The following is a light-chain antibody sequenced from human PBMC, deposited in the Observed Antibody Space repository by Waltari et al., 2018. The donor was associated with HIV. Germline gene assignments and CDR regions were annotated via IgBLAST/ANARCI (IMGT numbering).Light chain of an antibody. CDR1: SSDVGSYDY. V-gene: IGLV2-11*01. CDR3: CSYAAMYTWV. CDR2: EVT. J-gene: IGLJ3*02. Sequence: QSSLTQPRSVSGSPGQSITIPCSGTSSDVGSYDYVSWYQQHPGNAPKLLIYEVTNRSPGVSYRFFGSKSGKTASMTISGLQAEDEADYYCCSYAAMYTWVFGGGTKLTVL.